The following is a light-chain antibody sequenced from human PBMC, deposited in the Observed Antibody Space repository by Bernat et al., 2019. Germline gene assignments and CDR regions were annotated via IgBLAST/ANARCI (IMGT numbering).Light chain of an antibody. J-gene: IGLJ3*02. V-gene: IGLV3-21*03. Sequence: SYVLTQPPSVSVDPGKTARMTCGGVNIGSKSVHWYQQKPGQAPVLVVCNDIDRPSGIPERLSGSNSGNPAILTISRVEAGDEADYYCQVYDSDSDHWVFCGGTKLTVL. CDR1: NIGSKS. CDR3: QVYDSDSDHWV. CDR2: NDI.